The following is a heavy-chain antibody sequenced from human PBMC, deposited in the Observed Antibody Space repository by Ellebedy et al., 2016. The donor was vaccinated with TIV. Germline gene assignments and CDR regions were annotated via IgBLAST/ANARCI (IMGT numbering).Heavy chain of an antibody. CDR1: GGTFSSYG. D-gene: IGHD4-23*01. J-gene: IGHJ4*02. V-gene: IGHV1-69*10. CDR3: ARVGNYYGGNPSYYFDY. CDR2: IIPILGKA. Sequence: AASVKVSCKASGGTFSSYGISWVRQAPGQGLEWMGGIIPILGKANYAQKFQGRVTIIADESTSTAYMELCSLRSEDTAVYYCARVGNYYGGNPSYYFDYWGQGTLVTVSS.